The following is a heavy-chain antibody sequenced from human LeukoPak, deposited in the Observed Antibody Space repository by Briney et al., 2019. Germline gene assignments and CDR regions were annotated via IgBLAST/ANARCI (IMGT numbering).Heavy chain of an antibody. CDR1: GFTFNTYT. D-gene: IGHD4-17*01. J-gene: IGHJ4*02. V-gene: IGHV3-21*01. CDR3: ARDRRTVTTCDY. CDR2: ISSSSTYI. Sequence: GGSPRLSCAASGFTFNTYTMNWVRQAPQKGLEWVSSISSSSTYIYYADSVKGRFTISRDNAKNSLYLQMNSLRAEDTAVYYCARDRRTVTTCDYWGQGTLVTVSS.